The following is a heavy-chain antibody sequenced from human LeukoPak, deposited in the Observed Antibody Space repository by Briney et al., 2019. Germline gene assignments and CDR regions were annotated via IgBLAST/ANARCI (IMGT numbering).Heavy chain of an antibody. CDR2: IKQDGSEK. J-gene: IGHJ4*02. Sequence: GGSLSLSCAASGFTISSYWMSWVRQAPGKGLEWVANIKQDGSEKYYVDSVKGRFTIYRDNAKNSLYLQMDSLRAEDTAVYYCARESAGIAIDYWGQGTLVTVSS. CDR1: GFTISSYW. V-gene: IGHV3-7*01. D-gene: IGHD6-13*01. CDR3: ARESAGIAIDY.